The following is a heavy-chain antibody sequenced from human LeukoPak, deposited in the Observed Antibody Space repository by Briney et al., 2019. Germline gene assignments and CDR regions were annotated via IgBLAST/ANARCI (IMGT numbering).Heavy chain of an antibody. J-gene: IGHJ3*02. Sequence: PGGSLRLSCAVSGFIISDYYMSWIRQAPGKGLEWVSYISSSGSIIYYADSVKGRFTISRDNAKNSLYLQMNSLRAEDTAVYYCAKSGGSGYYYGTVRGPSAFDIWGQGTMVTVSS. CDR1: GFIISDYY. CDR3: AKSGGSGYYYGTVRGPSAFDI. CDR2: ISSSGSII. V-gene: IGHV3-11*01. D-gene: IGHD3-3*01.